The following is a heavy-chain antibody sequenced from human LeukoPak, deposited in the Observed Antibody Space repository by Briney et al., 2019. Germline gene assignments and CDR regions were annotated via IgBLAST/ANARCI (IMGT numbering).Heavy chain of an antibody. CDR3: ARVQYCSGGSCYRFDY. CDR1: GFTFSSYA. J-gene: IGHJ4*02. D-gene: IGHD2-15*01. Sequence: GGSLRLSCAASGFTFSSYAMSWVRQAPGKGLEWVSAISGSGGSTYYADSVKGRFTISRDNAKNSLYLQMNSLRAEDTAVYYCARVQYCSGGSCYRFDYWGQGTLVTVSS. V-gene: IGHV3-23*01. CDR2: ISGSGGST.